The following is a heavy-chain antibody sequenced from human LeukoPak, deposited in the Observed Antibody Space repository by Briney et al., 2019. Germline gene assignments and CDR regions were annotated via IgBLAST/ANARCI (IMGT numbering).Heavy chain of an antibody. CDR3: ARDLLVVPAAILGY. Sequence: PGGSLRLSCAASGFTLSSYAMSWVRQAPGKGLEWVPSISASGGSTNYADSVKGRFTISRDNSKNTVYLQMNSLRAEDTAVYYCARDLLVVPAAILGYWGQGTLVTVSS. D-gene: IGHD2-2*02. J-gene: IGHJ4*02. V-gene: IGHV3-23*01. CDR1: GFTLSSYA. CDR2: ISASGGST.